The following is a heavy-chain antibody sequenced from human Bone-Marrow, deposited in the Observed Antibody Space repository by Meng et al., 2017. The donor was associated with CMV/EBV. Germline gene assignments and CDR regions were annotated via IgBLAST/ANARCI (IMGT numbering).Heavy chain of an antibody. CDR1: GGSISSGGYY. CDR2: IYYSGST. J-gene: IGHJ3*01. D-gene: IGHD2-15*01. Sequence: SETLSLTCTVSGGSISSGGYYWSWIRQHPGKGLEWIGYIYYSGSTYYNPSLKSRVIISIDTSKNQFSLKLSSVTAADTAVYYCARALSRGRAFDFWGQGTMVTVSS. CDR3: ARALSRGRAFDF. V-gene: IGHV4-31*03.